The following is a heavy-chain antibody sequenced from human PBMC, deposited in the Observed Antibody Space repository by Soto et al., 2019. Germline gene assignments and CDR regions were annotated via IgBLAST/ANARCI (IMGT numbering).Heavy chain of an antibody. V-gene: IGHV3-74*01. D-gene: IGHD2-15*01. J-gene: IGHJ6*03. CDR2: TNSDGSTS. Sequence: EVQLVESGGGLVQPGGSLRLSCAASGFTFSNYWMYWVRQAPGKGLVWVSRTNSDGSTSSYADSVKGRFTISRDNAKTTLYLQMNSLRAEDTAVYYCARGDCVGGSCYSLAGSCYYYMDVWGKGTRVTVFS. CDR3: ARGDCVGGSCYSLAGSCYYYMDV. CDR1: GFTFSNYW.